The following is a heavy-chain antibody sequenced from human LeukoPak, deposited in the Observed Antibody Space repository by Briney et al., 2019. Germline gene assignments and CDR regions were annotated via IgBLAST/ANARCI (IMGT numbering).Heavy chain of an antibody. CDR1: GFTFSSYG. Sequence: HPGGSLRLSCAASGFTFSSYGMHWVRQAPGKGLEWVAVIWYDGSNKYYADSVKGRFTISRDNSKNTLYLQMNSLSAEDTAMYYCRRQFLVGVSWGPGTLVTVSS. D-gene: IGHD5/OR15-5a*01. CDR3: RRQFLVGVS. CDR2: IWYDGSNK. J-gene: IGHJ5*02. V-gene: IGHV3-33*01.